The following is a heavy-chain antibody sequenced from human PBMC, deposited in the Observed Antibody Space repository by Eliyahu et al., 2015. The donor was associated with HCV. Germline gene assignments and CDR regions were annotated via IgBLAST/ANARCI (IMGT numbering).Heavy chain of an antibody. J-gene: IGHJ2*01. Sequence: EVQMLESGGGLVQPGGSLRLSCAASAXAFTNYAMNWVRQAPGKGLEWVSTINGGGTSTYXXDSVKGRFTISRDNSKNTLYLQMNSLRPEDTAVYYCARAVVVRGPSWYFDLWGRGTLVTVSS. D-gene: IGHD3-10*01. V-gene: IGHV3-23*01. CDR3: ARAVVVRGPSWYFDL. CDR1: AXAFTNYA. CDR2: INGGGTST.